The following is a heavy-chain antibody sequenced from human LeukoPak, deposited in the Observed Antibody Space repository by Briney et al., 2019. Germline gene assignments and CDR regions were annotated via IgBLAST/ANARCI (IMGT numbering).Heavy chain of an antibody. CDR1: GGAISSYY. D-gene: IGHD6-13*01. CDR2: IYYSGST. J-gene: IGHJ4*02. CDR3: ATGLQSSWYRPYFDY. Sequence: SETLSLTCIVSGGAISSYYWNWIRQPPGKGLEWIGHIYYSGSTNYNPSLKSRVTISVDTSKNQFSLKLSSVTAADTAMYYCATGLQSSWYRPYFDYWGQGTLVTVSS. V-gene: IGHV4-59*01.